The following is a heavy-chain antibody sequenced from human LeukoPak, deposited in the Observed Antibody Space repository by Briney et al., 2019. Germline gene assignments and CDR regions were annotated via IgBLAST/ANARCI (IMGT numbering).Heavy chain of an antibody. V-gene: IGHV4-61*02. Sequence: PSETLSLTCTVSGGSISSGSYYWSWIRQPAGKGLEWIGRIYTSGSTNYNPSLKSRVTISVDTSKNQFSLKLSSVTAADTAVYYCASHDSSGYMPWIDYWGQGTLVTVYS. CDR1: GGSISSGSYY. CDR3: ASHDSSGYMPWIDY. D-gene: IGHD3-22*01. CDR2: IYTSGST. J-gene: IGHJ4*02.